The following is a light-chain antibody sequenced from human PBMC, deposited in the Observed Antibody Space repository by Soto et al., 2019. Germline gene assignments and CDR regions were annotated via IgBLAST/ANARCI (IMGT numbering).Light chain of an antibody. CDR2: DVS. J-gene: IGLJ1*01. Sequence: QSVLTQPASVSGSPGQSITISCTGTSSDVGGYNYVSWYQQHPGKAPKLMIYDVSNRPSGVSNRFSGSKSGNTASLTISGLQAEDEDDYYCSSYTSSSTLYVFGTGTKVTVL. CDR1: SSDVGGYNY. CDR3: SSYTSSSTLYV. V-gene: IGLV2-14*01.